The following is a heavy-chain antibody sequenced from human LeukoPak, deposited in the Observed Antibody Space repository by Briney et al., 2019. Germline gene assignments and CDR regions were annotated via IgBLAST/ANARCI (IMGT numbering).Heavy chain of an antibody. D-gene: IGHD6-13*01. CDR3: AKDATAVVGTVYMDV. V-gene: IGHV3-48*03. J-gene: IGHJ6*03. CDR2: ISNFGDII. Sequence: GGSLRLSCTASGFTFGDYAMSWVRQAPGKGLEWISHISNFGDIIHYADSVEGRFTISRDNAKNSLYLQMDSLRAEDTAVYYCAKDATAVVGTVYMDVWGKGTTVTISS. CDR1: GFTFGDYA.